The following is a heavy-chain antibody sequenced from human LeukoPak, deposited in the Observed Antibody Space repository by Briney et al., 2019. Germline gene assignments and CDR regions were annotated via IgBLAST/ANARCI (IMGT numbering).Heavy chain of an antibody. CDR2: ISSGSNYI. J-gene: IGHJ4*02. D-gene: IGHD6-13*01. CDR1: GFTFSSYS. V-gene: IGHV3-21*01. CDR3: ARTLGLSSWSPLDY. Sequence: VGSLRLSCAASGFTFSSYSMNWVRQAPGKGLEWVSSISSGSNYIYDADSVKGRFTISRDNAKNSLYLQMNSLRAEDTAVYYCARTLGLSSWSPLDYWGQGTLVTVSS.